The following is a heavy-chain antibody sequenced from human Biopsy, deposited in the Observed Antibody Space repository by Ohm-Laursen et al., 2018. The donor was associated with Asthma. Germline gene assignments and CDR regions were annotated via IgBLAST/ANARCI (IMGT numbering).Heavy chain of an antibody. CDR2: INTNTGNP. V-gene: IGHV7-4-1*02. CDR3: ARGLLGMDV. D-gene: IGHD2-15*01. CDR1: GYIFTSHA. Sequence: ASVKASCKASGYIFTSHAMNWVRQAPGQGLEWMGRINTNTGNPTYAQGFTGRFVFSLDTSVSTAYLQISSLKADDTAVYYCARGLLGMDVWGQGTTVSVS. J-gene: IGHJ6*02.